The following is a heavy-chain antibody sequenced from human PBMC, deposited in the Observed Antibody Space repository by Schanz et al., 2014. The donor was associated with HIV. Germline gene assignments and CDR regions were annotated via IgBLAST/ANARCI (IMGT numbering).Heavy chain of an antibody. V-gene: IGHV3-30*18. CDR3: AKDQGYDFWSGYYNYYGMDV. D-gene: IGHD3-3*01. CDR1: GFTFSSYG. Sequence: QVQLVESGGGVVQPGRSLRLSCAASGFTFSSYGMHWVRQAPGKGLEGEAVISYDGSNKYYADSVKGRFTISRDNSKNTLYLQMNSLRAEDTAVYYCAKDQGYDFWSGYYNYYGMDVWGQGTTVTVSS. J-gene: IGHJ6*02. CDR2: ISYDGSNK.